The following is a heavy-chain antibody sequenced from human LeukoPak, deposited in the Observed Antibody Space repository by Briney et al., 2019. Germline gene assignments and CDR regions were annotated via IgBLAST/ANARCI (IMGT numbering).Heavy chain of an antibody. Sequence: PGGSLRLSCAASGFTFSSYWMHWVRQAPGKGLAWVSRINSDGSSTSYADSVKGRFTISRDNAKNTLYLQMNSLRAEDTAVYYCGRGEVRGVIITYYYYYYYMDVWGKGTTVTVSS. V-gene: IGHV3-74*01. CDR3: GRGEVRGVIITYYYYYYYMDV. J-gene: IGHJ6*03. D-gene: IGHD3-10*01. CDR1: GFTFSSYW. CDR2: INSDGSST.